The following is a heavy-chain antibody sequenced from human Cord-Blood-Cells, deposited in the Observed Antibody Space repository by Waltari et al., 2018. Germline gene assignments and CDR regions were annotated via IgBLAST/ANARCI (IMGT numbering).Heavy chain of an antibody. Sequence: EVQLVESGGGLVQPGGSLRLSCAASGFTVSSNYLGWVRQAPGKGLEWVSVIYSGGSTYYADSVKGRFTISRDNSKNTLYLQMNSLRAEDTAVYYCARGSGGSPPYDYWGQGTLVTVSS. CDR1: GFTVSSNY. CDR2: IYSGGST. J-gene: IGHJ4*02. CDR3: ARGSGGSPPYDY. D-gene: IGHD2-15*01. V-gene: IGHV3-66*01.